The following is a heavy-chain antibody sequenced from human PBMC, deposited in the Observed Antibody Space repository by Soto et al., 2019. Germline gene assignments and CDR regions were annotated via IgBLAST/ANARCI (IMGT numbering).Heavy chain of an antibody. J-gene: IGHJ4*02. CDR2: ISGSGGST. Sequence: PGGSLRLSCAASGFTFSSYAMSWVRQAPGKGLEWVSAISGSGGSTYYADSVKGRFTISRDNSKNTLYLQMNSLRAEDTAVYYCAKVPYSYDLGGVYFDYWGQGTLVTVSS. V-gene: IGHV3-23*01. CDR3: AKVPYSYDLGGVYFDY. D-gene: IGHD5-18*01. CDR1: GFTFSSYA.